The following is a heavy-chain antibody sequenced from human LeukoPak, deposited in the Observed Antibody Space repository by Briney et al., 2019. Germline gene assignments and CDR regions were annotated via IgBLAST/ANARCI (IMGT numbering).Heavy chain of an antibody. CDR3: ARDRVNWNDVGGLFDY. Sequence: RSGGSLRLSCAASGFTFTKYGMSWVRQAPGKGLEWVSLIYSGGSTSYADSVKGRFTFSRDNSKNTLYLQMNSLRAEDTAVYYCARDRVNWNDVGGLFDYWGQGTLVTVSS. V-gene: IGHV3-53*01. CDR1: GFTFTKYG. J-gene: IGHJ4*02. CDR2: IYSGGST. D-gene: IGHD1-1*01.